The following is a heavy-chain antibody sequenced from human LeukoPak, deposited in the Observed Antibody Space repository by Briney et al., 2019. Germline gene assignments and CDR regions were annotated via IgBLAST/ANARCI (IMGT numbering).Heavy chain of an antibody. V-gene: IGHV3-23*01. Sequence: PGGSLRLSCAASGFTFSLFAMHWVRQSPGKGLEWVAAIDGGSDNTHHADSVRGRFIISRDNSKNALYLQMNSLRAEDTAVYFCAKDIFRWGFDYWGQGTLVTVSS. CDR1: GFTFSLFA. J-gene: IGHJ4*02. CDR3: AKDIFRWGFDY. CDR2: IDGGSDNT. D-gene: IGHD3-9*01.